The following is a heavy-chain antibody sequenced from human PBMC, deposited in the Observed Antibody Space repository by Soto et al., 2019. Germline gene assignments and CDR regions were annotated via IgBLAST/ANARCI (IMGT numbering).Heavy chain of an antibody. V-gene: IGHV1-8*01. Sequence: QVQLVQSGAEVKKPGASVKVSCKASGYTFTSYDINWVRQATGQGLEWMGWMNPNSGNTGYAQKFQGRVTMTRTTSISTAYMALSTLRSEDTAMDDCAREVGSRSDFWGQGTVVTVSS. CDR3: AREVGSRSDF. J-gene: IGHJ4*02. D-gene: IGHD6-13*01. CDR1: GYTFTSYD. CDR2: MNPNSGNT.